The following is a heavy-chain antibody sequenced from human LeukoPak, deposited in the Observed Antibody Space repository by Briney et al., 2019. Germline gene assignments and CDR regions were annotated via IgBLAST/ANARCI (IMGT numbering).Heavy chain of an antibody. Sequence: GGSLRLSCAASGFTVSSNYMSWVRQAPGKGLEWVSVIYSGGSTYYADSVKGRFTISRDNSKNTLYLQMNSLRAEDTAVYYCARDSTVNDFWSGPSSDYWGQGTLVTVSS. CDR3: ARDSTVNDFWSGPSSDY. CDR2: IYSGGST. J-gene: IGHJ4*02. D-gene: IGHD3-3*01. CDR1: GFTVSSNY. V-gene: IGHV3-66*01.